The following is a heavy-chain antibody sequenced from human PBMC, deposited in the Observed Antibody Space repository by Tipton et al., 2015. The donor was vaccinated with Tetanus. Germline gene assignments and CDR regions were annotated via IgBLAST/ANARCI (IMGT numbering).Heavy chain of an antibody. CDR1: GGTFNSYA. Sequence: QLVQSGAEVKKPGSSVRVSCKTSGGTFNSYAISWVRQAPGQGLEWMGGIFPQFGTSNYAPKFQDRVTMTADTSTGTVYMDLSSLRSEDTAVYYCAKTISNDYVAAWGQGTLVTVSS. D-gene: IGHD4-17*01. V-gene: IGHV1-69*06. CDR3: AKTISNDYVAA. CDR2: IFPQFGTS. J-gene: IGHJ4*02.